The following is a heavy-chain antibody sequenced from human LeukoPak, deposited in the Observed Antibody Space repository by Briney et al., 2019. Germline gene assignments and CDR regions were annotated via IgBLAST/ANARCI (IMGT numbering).Heavy chain of an antibody. Sequence: GGSLRLSCAASRFTFSTYSMSWVRQAPGKGLEWVSGISGSGDSTYYADSVKGRFTISRDNSKKTLYLQMNSLRAEDTVVYYCAKKFFRSGYSYGTSFDYWGQGTLVTVSS. CDR2: ISGSGDST. D-gene: IGHD5-18*01. CDR3: AKKFFRSGYSYGTSFDY. V-gene: IGHV3-23*01. J-gene: IGHJ4*02. CDR1: RFTFSTYS.